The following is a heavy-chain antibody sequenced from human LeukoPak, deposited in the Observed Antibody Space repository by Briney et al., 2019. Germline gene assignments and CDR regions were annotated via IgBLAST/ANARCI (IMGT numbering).Heavy chain of an antibody. D-gene: IGHD3-10*01. V-gene: IGHV3-30-3*01. CDR3: ARDSGGITMVRGVIIN. Sequence: PGGSLRLSCAASGFTFDDYAMHWVRQAPGKGLEWVAVISYDGSNKYYADSVKGRFTISRDNSKNTLYLQMNSLRAEDAAVYYCARDSGGITMVRGVIINWGQGTLVTVSS. J-gene: IGHJ4*02. CDR1: GFTFDDYA. CDR2: ISYDGSNK.